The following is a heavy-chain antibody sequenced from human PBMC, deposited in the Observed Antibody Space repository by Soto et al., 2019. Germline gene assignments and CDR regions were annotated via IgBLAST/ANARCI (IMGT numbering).Heavy chain of an antibody. Sequence: SVKVSCKASGGTFSSYAISWVRQAPGQGLEWMGGIISIFGTANYAQKFQGRVTITADESTSTAYMELSSLRSAEKAVHYCAAGYCTNGVCYPGYYYYGMDVWGKGSTVT. CDR3: AAGYCTNGVCYPGYYYYGMDV. CDR1: GGTFSSYA. D-gene: IGHD2-8*01. J-gene: IGHJ6*04. V-gene: IGHV1-69*13. CDR2: IISIFGTA.